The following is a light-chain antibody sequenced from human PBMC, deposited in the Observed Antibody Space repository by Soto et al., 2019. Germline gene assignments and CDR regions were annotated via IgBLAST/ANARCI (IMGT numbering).Light chain of an antibody. CDR2: AAS. CDR3: QQSYSTPLT. V-gene: IGKV1-39*01. J-gene: IGKJ4*01. CDR1: QSISSY. Sequence: DIQMTQSPSSLSASVGDRVTITCRASQSISSYLNWYQQKPGKAPKLLIYAASSLQSGVPSRFSGSGPGTDFTLTISSPQPEHFATYYCQQSYSTPLTFGGATKVEIK.